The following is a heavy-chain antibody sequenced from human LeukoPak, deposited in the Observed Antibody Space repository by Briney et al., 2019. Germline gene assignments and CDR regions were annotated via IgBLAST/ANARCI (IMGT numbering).Heavy chain of an antibody. D-gene: IGHD3-22*01. CDR2: IYYSGST. CDR1: GGSMSSYY. J-gene: IGHJ3*02. V-gene: IGHV4-39*07. Sequence: MASETLSLTCTVSGGSMSSYYWSWIRQPPGKGLEWIGSIYYSGSTYYNPSLKSRVTISVDTSKNQFSLKLSSVTAADTAVYYCARDPIRITMIVVPRWAFDIWGQGTMVTVSS. CDR3: ARDPIRITMIVVPRWAFDI.